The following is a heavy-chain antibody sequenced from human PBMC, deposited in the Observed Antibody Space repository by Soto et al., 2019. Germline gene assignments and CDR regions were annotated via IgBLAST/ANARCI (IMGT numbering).Heavy chain of an antibody. V-gene: IGHV4-34*01. D-gene: IGHD6-25*01. CDR1: GGSLSGYY. CDR2: FNHSGSA. J-gene: IGHJ4*02. Sequence: QVLLQQWGAGLLKPSETLSLTCAVYGGSLSGYYWGWIRQPPGKGLEWIGEFNHSGSANYSPSLKSRVTISLDTSKKQCSQKLNSVTAADTATYYCARGYSSGWPFYGYWGQGTPVTVSS. CDR3: ARGYSSGWPFYGY.